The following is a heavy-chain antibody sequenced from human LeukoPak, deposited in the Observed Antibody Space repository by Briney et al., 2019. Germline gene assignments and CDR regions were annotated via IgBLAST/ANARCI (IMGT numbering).Heavy chain of an antibody. Sequence: GGSLRLSCAASGFTFSSYGMHWVRQAPGKGLEWVAVISYDGSNKYYADSVKGRFTISRDNSKNTLYLQMNSLRAEDTAVYYCARDLGNNWNYGDFDYWGQGTLVTVSS. CDR2: ISYDGSNK. V-gene: IGHV3-30*03. D-gene: IGHD1-7*01. J-gene: IGHJ4*02. CDR3: ARDLGNNWNYGDFDY. CDR1: GFTFSSYG.